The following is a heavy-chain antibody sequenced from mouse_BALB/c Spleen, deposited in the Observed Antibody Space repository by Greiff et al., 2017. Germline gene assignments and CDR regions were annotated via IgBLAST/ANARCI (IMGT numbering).Heavy chain of an antibody. CDR3: ARDPRREYYAMDY. V-gene: IGHV2-6-7*01. J-gene: IGHJ4*01. Sequence: GQLVESGPGLVAPSQSLSITCTVSGFSLTGYGVNWVRQPPGKGLEWLGMIWGDGSTDYNSALKSRLSISKDNSKSQVFLKMNSLQTDDTARYYCARDPRREYYAMDYWGQGTSVTVSS. CDR1: GFSLTGYG. CDR2: IWGDGST.